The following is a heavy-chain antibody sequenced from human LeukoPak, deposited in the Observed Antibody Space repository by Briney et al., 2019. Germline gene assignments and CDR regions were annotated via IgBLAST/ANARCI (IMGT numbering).Heavy chain of an antibody. J-gene: IGHJ4*02. V-gene: IGHV4-61*02. D-gene: IGHD3-16*01. CDR2: IYTSGST. CDR1: GGSISSGSYY. CDR3: ARGPRGEPINY. Sequence: SETLSLTCTVSGGSISSGSYYWSWIRQPAGKGLEWIGRIYTSGSTNYNPSLKSRVTISVDTSKNQFSLKLSSVTAADTAVYYCARGPRGEPINYWGQGTLVTVSS.